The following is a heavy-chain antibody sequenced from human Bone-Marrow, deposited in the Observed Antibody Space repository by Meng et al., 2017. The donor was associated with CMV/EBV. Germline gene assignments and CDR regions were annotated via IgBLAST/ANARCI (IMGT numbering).Heavy chain of an antibody. CDR3: ARGFSSSFDAWFDP. V-gene: IGHV1-2*02. CDR2: INPDSGGT. D-gene: IGHD6-6*01. CDR1: CNTFTGYY. J-gene: IGHJ5*02. Sequence: VLTGPAVPEVKQPGASATVSRTASCNTFTGYYMHWVRHAPGQGLEWMRWINPDSGGTYYAQKFQSRFTMTRDTSIITAYMELSRLRSDDTAVYYCARGFSSSFDAWFDPWGQGTLVTVSS.